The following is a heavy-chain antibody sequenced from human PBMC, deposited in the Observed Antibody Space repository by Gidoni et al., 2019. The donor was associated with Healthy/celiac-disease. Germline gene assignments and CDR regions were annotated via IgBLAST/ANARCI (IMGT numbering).Heavy chain of an antibody. CDR3: ARDASHGYGDVPNY. J-gene: IGHJ4*02. D-gene: IGHD4-17*01. V-gene: IGHV3-21*01. CDR2: ISDSSTYI. CDR1: VFTFSSHS. Sequence: EVQLVESGGGLVKPGGSLRLSCAASVFTFSSHSMNWVRQAPGKGLEWVSSISDSSTYIYYADSLKGRFTISRDNDKNSLYLQINSLRAEDTAVYYCARDASHGYGDVPNYWGQGTLVTVSS.